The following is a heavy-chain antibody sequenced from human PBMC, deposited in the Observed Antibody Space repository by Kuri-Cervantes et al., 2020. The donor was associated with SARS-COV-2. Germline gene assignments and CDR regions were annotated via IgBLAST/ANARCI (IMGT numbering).Heavy chain of an antibody. V-gene: IGHV4-39*01. CDR3: ARHSAFGELLYWFDP. CDR2: IYYSGST. J-gene: IGHJ5*02. D-gene: IGHD3-10*01. CDR1: GGSISSSSYY. Sequence: SETLSLTCTVSGGSISSSSYYWGWIRQPPGKGLEWIGSIYYSGSTYYNPSLKSRVTISVDTSKNQFSLKLSSVTAADTAVYCCARHSAFGELLYWFDPWGQGTLVTVSS.